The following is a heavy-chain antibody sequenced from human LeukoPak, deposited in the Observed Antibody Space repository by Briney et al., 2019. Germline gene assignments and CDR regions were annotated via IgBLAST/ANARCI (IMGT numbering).Heavy chain of an antibody. D-gene: IGHD5-12*01. V-gene: IGHV3-23*01. CDR1: GFTFSIYG. J-gene: IGHJ4*02. CDR3: ARKVRAYGGYSQSDY. Sequence: GGSLRLSCAASGFTFSIYGMGWVRQAPGKGLEWVSSISDNGGNTYYADSAKGRFTISRDNAKKSLYLQMNSLRAEDTAVYYCARKVRAYGGYSQSDYWGQGTLVTVSS. CDR2: ISDNGGNT.